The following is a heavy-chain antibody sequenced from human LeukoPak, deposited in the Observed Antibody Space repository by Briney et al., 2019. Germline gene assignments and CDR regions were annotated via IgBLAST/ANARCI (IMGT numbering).Heavy chain of an antibody. J-gene: IGHJ4*02. D-gene: IGHD3-10*01. V-gene: IGHV3-33*01. Sequence: GKSLRLSCAASAFTFNRSGMHWVRQAPGKGLEGVALLFYDGSNKYFADSVKGRFTISRDNSKSMLYLQMNSLRAEDTAVYYCAQTGDKYGSFEYWGQGTLVTVSS. CDR3: AQTGDKYGSFEY. CDR1: AFTFNRSG. CDR2: LFYDGSNK.